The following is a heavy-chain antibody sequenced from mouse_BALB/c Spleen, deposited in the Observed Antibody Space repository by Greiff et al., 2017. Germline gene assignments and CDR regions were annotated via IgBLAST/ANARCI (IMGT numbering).Heavy chain of an antibody. CDR1: GYTFTSYV. CDR3: ARAGEVRRGYYFDY. V-gene: IGHV1-14*01. CDR2: INPYNDGT. J-gene: IGHJ2*01. D-gene: IGHD2-14*01. Sequence: VQLKESGPELVKPGASVKMSCKASGYTFTSYVMHWVKQKPGQGLEWIGYINPYNDGTKYNEKFKGKATLTSDKSSSTAYMELSSLTSEDSAVYYCARAGEVRRGYYFDYWGQGTTLTVSS.